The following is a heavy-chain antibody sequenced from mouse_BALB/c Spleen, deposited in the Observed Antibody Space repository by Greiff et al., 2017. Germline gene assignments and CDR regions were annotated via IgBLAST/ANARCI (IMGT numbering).Heavy chain of an antibody. V-gene: IGHV1-53*01. CDR3: ARRGYCYLDD. J-gene: IGHJ2*01. D-gene: IGHD3-2*02. Sequence: QVQLQQPGAELVRPGVSVKLSCTASGYTFTSYCLYWIKQRFEQGLERIGEINPSNGGTNYNEKFKSKTTLTVDKSSNTDYIQLSSLTSEDYAVSYGARRGYCYLDDWGQGTTLTVSS. CDR2: INPSNGGT. CDR1: GYTFTSYC.